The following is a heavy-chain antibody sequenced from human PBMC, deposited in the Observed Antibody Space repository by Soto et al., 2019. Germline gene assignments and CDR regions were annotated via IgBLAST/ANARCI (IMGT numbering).Heavy chain of an antibody. CDR1: GGTFSSYA. D-gene: IGHD5-18*01. V-gene: IGHV1-69*13. CDR3: ARERIQLWFAYGMDV. Sequence: SVKVSCKASGGTFSSYAISWVRQAPGQGLEWMGGIIPIFGTANYAHKFQGRVTITADESTSTAYMELSSLRSEDTAVYYCARERIQLWFAYGMDVWGQGTTVTVSS. CDR2: IIPIFGTA. J-gene: IGHJ6*02.